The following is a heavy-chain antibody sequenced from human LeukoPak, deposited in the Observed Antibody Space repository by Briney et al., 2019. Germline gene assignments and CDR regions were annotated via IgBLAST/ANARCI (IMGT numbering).Heavy chain of an antibody. V-gene: IGHV4-34*01. Sequence: ASETLSLTCAVYGGSFSGYYWSWIRQPPGKGLGWIGEINHSGSTNYNPSLKSRVTISVDTSKNQFSLKLSSVTAADTAVYYCARDRPFDYWGQGTLVTVSS. CDR2: INHSGST. CDR3: ARDRPFDY. CDR1: GGSFSGYY. J-gene: IGHJ4*02.